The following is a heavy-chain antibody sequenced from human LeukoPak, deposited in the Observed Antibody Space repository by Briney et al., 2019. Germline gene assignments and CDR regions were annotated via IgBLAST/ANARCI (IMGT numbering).Heavy chain of an antibody. CDR2: TTGSGVNT. J-gene: IGHJ4*02. D-gene: IGHD2-15*01. V-gene: IGHV3-23*01. Sequence: GGSLRLSCAASGFTLTSYAMSWVRQAPGKGLEWVSVTTGSGVNTFYGGSVKGRFTISRDNAKNTLYLQMSSLRAEDTAVYYCARDVPHCSGGSCYSAFDFWGQGTLVTVSS. CDR3: ARDVPHCSGGSCYSAFDF. CDR1: GFTLTSYA.